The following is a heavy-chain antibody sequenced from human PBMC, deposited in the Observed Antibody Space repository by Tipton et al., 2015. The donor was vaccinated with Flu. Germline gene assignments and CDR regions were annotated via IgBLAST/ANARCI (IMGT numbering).Heavy chain of an antibody. CDR1: GFTFSDAW. J-gene: IGHJ1*01. D-gene: IGHD3-10*01. Sequence: SLRLSCAASGFTFSDAWMSWVRQAPGKGLEWVGRIKSKTDGATTDFAAPVKGRFTISRDDSENTLYLQMNSLKTDDTAFYYRTTGDYGSGSYPFQHWGQGPLVTVSS. CDR2: IKSKTDGATT. CDR3: TTGDYGSGSYPFQH. V-gene: IGHV3-15*01.